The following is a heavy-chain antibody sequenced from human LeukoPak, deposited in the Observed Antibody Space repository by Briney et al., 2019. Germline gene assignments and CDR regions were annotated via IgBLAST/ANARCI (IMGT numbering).Heavy chain of an antibody. CDR2: ISYSGSP. D-gene: IGHD6-13*01. Sequence: SETLSLTCTVSGASISSYYWSWIRQPPGKGLEWIGYISYSGSPNYNPSLKSRVTISAVTSKNHFSLNLSSVTAADTAVYYCARVGHIVAAGTYDWWGQGTLVTVSS. CDR1: GASISSYY. CDR3: ARVGHIVAAGTYDW. V-gene: IGHV4-59*08. J-gene: IGHJ4*02.